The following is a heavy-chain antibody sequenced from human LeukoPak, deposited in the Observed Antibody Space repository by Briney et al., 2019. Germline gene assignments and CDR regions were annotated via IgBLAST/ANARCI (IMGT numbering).Heavy chain of an antibody. Sequence: GRSLRLSCAASGFTFSSYAMHWVRQAPGKGLEWVAAISYDGSNKYYADSVKGRFTISRDNSKNTLYLQMNSLRAEDTAVYYCARDFGAANYYYGMDVWGQGTTVTVSS. CDR3: ARDFGAANYYYGMDV. V-gene: IGHV3-30*04. D-gene: IGHD3-10*01. CDR2: ISYDGSNK. CDR1: GFTFSSYA. J-gene: IGHJ6*02.